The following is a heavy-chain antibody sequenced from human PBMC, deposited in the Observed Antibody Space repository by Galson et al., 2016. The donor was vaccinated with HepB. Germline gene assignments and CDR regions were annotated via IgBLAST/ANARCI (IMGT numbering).Heavy chain of an antibody. CDR1: GFTFSSYW. J-gene: IGHJ4*02. CDR2: INQDGSEK. D-gene: IGHD6-19*01. Sequence: SLRLSCAASGFTFSSYWMGWVRQAPGKGLEWVANINQDGSEKYYVGSVMGRFTISRDNAKNSLYLQMNSLRAEETAVYYYTRDASGWSAYWGQGTLVTVSS. V-gene: IGHV3-7*03. CDR3: TRDASGWSAY.